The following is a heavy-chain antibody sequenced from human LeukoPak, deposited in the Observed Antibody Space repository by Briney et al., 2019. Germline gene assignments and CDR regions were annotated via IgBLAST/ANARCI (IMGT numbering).Heavy chain of an antibody. Sequence: PSETLSLTCTVSGGSISSYYWSWIWQPPGKGLEWIGYIYYSGYTNYNPSLKSRVTISVDTSKNQFSLKMRSVTAADTAVYYCARTTMVRGTYYMDVWGKGTTVTISS. CDR1: GGSISSYY. CDR2: IYYSGYT. CDR3: ARTTMVRGTYYMDV. D-gene: IGHD3-10*01. V-gene: IGHV4-59*12. J-gene: IGHJ6*03.